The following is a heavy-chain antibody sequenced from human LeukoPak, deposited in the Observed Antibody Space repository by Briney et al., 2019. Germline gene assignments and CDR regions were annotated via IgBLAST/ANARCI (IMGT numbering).Heavy chain of an antibody. V-gene: IGHV1-18*01. CDR2: ISAYNGKI. J-gene: IGHJ6*02. D-gene: IGHD1-14*01. CDR1: GYTFTSYG. CDR3: ARAQHNGRDQYYYGMDV. Sequence: GSSVKVSCKASGYTFTSYGISGVRQAPGQGLAWMGWISAYNGKIKYAQKLQGRVTMTTDTSTRTDYMELRSLRSDDTAVYSCARAQHNGRDQYYYGMDVWGQGTTVTVSS.